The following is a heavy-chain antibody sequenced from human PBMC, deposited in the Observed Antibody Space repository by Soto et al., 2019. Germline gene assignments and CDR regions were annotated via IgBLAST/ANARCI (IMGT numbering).Heavy chain of an antibody. V-gene: IGHV1-2*02. J-gene: IGHJ5*02. CDR3: AREGGSETLQPSYNWFDT. CDR2: INANNGGA. Sequence: KVSCKASGYTFTDYHIHWVRQAPGQGLEFMGWINANNGGAGSAQQFQGRVTVTRDTSITTVYMELSNLRSDDTAVYYCAREGGSETLQPSYNWFDTWGQGTLVTVFS. D-gene: IGHD6-25*01. CDR1: GYTFTDYH.